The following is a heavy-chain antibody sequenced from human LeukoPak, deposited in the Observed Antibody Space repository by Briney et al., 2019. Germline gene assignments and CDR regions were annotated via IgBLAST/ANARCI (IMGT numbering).Heavy chain of an antibody. CDR3: ARVSSGWHGYLDY. D-gene: IGHD6-25*01. V-gene: IGHV3-30*04. CDR1: GFTFSSYA. J-gene: IGHJ4*02. Sequence: PGGSLRLSCAASGFTFSSYAMHWVRQAPGKGLEWVAVISYDGSNKYYADSVKGRFTISRDNSKNTLYLQMNSLRAEDTAVYYCARVSSGWHGYLDYWGQGTPVTVSS. CDR2: ISYDGSNK.